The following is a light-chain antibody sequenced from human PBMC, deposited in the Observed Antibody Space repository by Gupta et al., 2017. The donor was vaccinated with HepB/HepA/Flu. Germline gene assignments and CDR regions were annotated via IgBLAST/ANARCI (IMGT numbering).Light chain of an antibody. CDR1: TGAVTSGHL. CDR3: LLSCSDLRM. CDR2: ETN. J-gene: IGLJ3*02. V-gene: IGLV7-46*01. Sequence: QPVVTQEPSLTVSPGGTVTLTCGSSTGAVTSGHLPYWFQQKPGQAPGTLIYETNKKHSGTPARFSGSLLGGKAALXLXGAQPEXEADYYCLLSCSDLRMFGGGTKLTVL.